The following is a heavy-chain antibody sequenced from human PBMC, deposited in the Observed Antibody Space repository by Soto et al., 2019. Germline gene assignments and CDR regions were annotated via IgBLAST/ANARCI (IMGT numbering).Heavy chain of an antibody. J-gene: IGHJ4*02. V-gene: IGHV4-39*01. D-gene: IGHD4-4*01. CDR1: GGSVTNSSYY. CDR2: VYYRGRS. CDR3: VSKRTTVITQACFDY. Sequence: PSETLSLTCTVSGGSVTNSSYYWGWIRQSLGKGLEWIGSVYYRGRSYSKSSVKSRVTISVDTSKDQFSLNLNSVTASDTAVYFCVSKRTTVITQACFDYWGPGALVTVSS.